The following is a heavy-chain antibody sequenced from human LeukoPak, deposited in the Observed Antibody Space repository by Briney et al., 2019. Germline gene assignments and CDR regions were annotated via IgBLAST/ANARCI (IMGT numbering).Heavy chain of an antibody. D-gene: IGHD3-10*01. CDR2: IYYSGNT. Sequence: SETLSLTCTVSGDSISSYYWSWIRQAPGEGLEWIGYIYYSGNTNFNPSLKSRITTSLDTSKNQFSLKLSSVTAADTAVYYCARHYGSGFDVWGQGTTVTVSS. CDR3: ARHYGSGFDV. J-gene: IGHJ6*02. V-gene: IGHV4-59*08. CDR1: GDSISSYY.